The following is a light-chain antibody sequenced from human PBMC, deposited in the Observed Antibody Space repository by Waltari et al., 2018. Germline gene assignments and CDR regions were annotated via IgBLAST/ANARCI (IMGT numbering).Light chain of an antibody. J-gene: IGLJ3*02. CDR2: NDN. Sequence: QSVLTQPPSGSGTPGQRVTISCSGGRSNIGSETVNWYRQLPGTAPKGLIYNDNQRPSGVPDRFSGSKSGTSASLAISGLQSEDEADYYCAAWDDSLHAWVFGGGTKLTVL. CDR1: RSNIGSET. V-gene: IGLV1-44*01. CDR3: AAWDDSLHAWV.